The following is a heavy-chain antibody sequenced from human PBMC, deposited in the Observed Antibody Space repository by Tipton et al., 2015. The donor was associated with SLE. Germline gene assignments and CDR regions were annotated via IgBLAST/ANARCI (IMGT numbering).Heavy chain of an antibody. V-gene: IGHV4-38-2*01. D-gene: IGHD3-10*01. Sequence: TLSLTCAVSAYSISTGYHWGWFRQPPGKGLEWIGRIYHSGSNYYNPSLKSRVTISVDTSRNQFSLNLSSVTAADTAVYYCARGLAMVRGDSMDYWGQGTLVTVSS. CDR1: AYSISTGYH. CDR2: IYHSGSN. CDR3: ARGLAMVRGDSMDY. J-gene: IGHJ4*02.